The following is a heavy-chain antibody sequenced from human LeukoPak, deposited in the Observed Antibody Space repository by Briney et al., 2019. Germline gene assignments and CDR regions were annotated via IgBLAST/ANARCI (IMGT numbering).Heavy chain of an antibody. V-gene: IGHV1-2*02. J-gene: IGHJ4*02. CDR1: GYTFTGYY. CDR3: ARAVVPAAMMSFDY. Sequence: ASVKVSCKASGYTFTGYYMHWVRQAPGQGLEWMGWINPNSGGTNYAQKFQGRVTMTRDTSISTAYMELSRLRSDDTAVYYCARAVVPAAMMSFDYWAREPWSPSPQ. CDR2: INPNSGGT. D-gene: IGHD2-2*01.